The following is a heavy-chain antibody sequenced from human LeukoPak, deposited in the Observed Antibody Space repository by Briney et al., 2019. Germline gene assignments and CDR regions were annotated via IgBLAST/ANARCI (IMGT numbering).Heavy chain of an antibody. V-gene: IGHV3-7*01. Sequence: GGSLRLSCAASGFTFSSYWTSWVRQAPGKGLEWVANIKQDGSEKYYVDSVKGRFTISRDNAKNSLYLQMNSLRAEDTAVYYCARESVVVVAAKAYNWFDPWGQGTLVTVSS. J-gene: IGHJ5*02. CDR3: ARESVVVVAAKAYNWFDP. CDR1: GFTFSSYW. D-gene: IGHD2-15*01. CDR2: IKQDGSEK.